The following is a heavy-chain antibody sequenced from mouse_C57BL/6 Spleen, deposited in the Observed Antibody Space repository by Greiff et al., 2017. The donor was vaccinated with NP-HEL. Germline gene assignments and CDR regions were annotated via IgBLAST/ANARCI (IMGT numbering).Heavy chain of an antibody. J-gene: IGHJ1*03. Sequence: VQLQQSGAELVKPGASVKISCKASGYAFSSYWMNWVKQRPGKGLEWIGQIYPGDGDTNYNGKFKGTATLTADKSSSTAYMQLRSLTSEDSAVYFCARKGSWDDYFDVWGTGTTVTVSS. CDR2: IYPGDGDT. V-gene: IGHV1-80*01. D-gene: IGHD4-1*01. CDR3: ARKGSWDDYFDV. CDR1: GYAFSSYW.